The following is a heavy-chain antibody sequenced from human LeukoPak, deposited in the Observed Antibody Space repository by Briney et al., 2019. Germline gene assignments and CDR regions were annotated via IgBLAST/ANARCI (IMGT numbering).Heavy chain of an antibody. V-gene: IGHV1-69*05. CDR2: IIPIFGTT. CDR1: GGTFSSYT. CDR3: AREHFDY. Sequence: SVKVSCKASGGTFSSYTISWVRQAPGQGLGWMGGIIPIFGTTTYAQKFQGRVTVITDASTSTVYMELSSLRSEDTAVYYCAREHFDYWGQGTLVTVSS. J-gene: IGHJ4*02.